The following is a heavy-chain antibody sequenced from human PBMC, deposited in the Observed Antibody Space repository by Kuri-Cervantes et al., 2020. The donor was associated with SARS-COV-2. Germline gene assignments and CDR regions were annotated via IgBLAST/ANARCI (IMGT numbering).Heavy chain of an antibody. D-gene: IGHD7-27*01. J-gene: IGHJ4*02. CDR1: GFTFSDYY. V-gene: IGHV3-11*04. Sequence: GESLKISCAASGFTFSDYYMSWIRQAPGKGLEWVSYISSSGSTMYYADSVKGRFTISRDNAKNSLYLQMNSLRAEDTAVYYCARDGWGSSFDYWGQGTLVTVSS. CDR2: ISSSGSTM. CDR3: ARDGWGSSFDY.